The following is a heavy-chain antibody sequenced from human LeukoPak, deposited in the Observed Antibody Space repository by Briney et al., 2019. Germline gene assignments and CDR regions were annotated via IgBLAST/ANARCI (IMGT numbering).Heavy chain of an antibody. D-gene: IGHD6-13*01. V-gene: IGHV5-51*01. J-gene: IGHJ5*02. CDR3: ARSPRWYGWFDP. Sequence: GASLKISCQGSGYSFTSYWIGWVRRLPGKGLEWMGIIYPGDSDTRYSPSFQGQVTISADKSISTAYLQWSSLKASDTAMYYCARSPRWYGWFDPWGQGTLVTVSS. CDR1: GYSFTSYW. CDR2: IYPGDSDT.